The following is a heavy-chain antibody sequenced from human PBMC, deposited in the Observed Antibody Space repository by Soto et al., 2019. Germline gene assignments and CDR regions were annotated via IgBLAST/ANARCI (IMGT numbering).Heavy chain of an antibody. Sequence: GSLRLSCAASGFTVSSNYMSWVRQAPGKGLEWVSVIYSGGSTYYADSVKGRFTISRDNSKNTLYLQMNSLRAEDTAVYYCAREDDSSGYYGPNFDYWGQGTLVTVSS. CDR3: AREDDSSGYYGPNFDY. J-gene: IGHJ4*02. CDR1: GFTVSSNY. V-gene: IGHV3-53*01. CDR2: IYSGGST. D-gene: IGHD3-22*01.